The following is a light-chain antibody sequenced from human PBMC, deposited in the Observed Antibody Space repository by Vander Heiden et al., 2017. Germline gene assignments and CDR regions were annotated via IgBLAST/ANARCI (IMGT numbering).Light chain of an antibody. Sequence: QSALTQPRSVPGPPGQSVTISCTGTSSDVGGYKYVSWYKHHPGEAPKLMIYDVTKMSSGVPDRFSGSKSGNTASLTISGLQAEDEADYYCCSYAGSYTLVFGGGTKLTVL. CDR1: SSDVGGYKY. CDR2: DVT. CDR3: CSYAGSYTLV. J-gene: IGLJ2*01. V-gene: IGLV2-11*01.